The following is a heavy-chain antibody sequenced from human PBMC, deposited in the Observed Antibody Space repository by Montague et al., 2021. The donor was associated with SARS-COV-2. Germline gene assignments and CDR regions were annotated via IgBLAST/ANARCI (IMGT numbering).Heavy chain of an antibody. D-gene: IGHD3-10*01. CDR1: GFTFSNYA. Sequence: SLRLSCAASGFTFSNYAMNWVRQAPGKGLEWVSAIFGSGSSTYYSGSVRGRFTVSRDNSKNTLYLQMNNLRAEDTAVYYCAKDGATVRGLINWYFDLWGRGTLVTVSS. CDR3: AKDGATVRGLINWYFDL. V-gene: IGHV3-23*03. J-gene: IGHJ2*01. CDR2: IFGSGSST.